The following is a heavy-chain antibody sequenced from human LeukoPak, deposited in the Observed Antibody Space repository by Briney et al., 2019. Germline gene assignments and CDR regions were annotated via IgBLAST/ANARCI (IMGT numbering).Heavy chain of an antibody. CDR1: GGSISSYY. V-gene: IGHV4-4*09. CDR3: ARLGSSTSYRVPDWGYYYYMDV. D-gene: IGHD2-2*01. J-gene: IGHJ6*03. Sequence: PSETLSLTCTVSGGSISSYYWSWIRQPPGKGLEWIGYIYTSGSTNYNPSLKSRVTISVDTSKNQFSLKLSSVTAADTAVYYCARLGSSTSYRVPDWGYYYYMDVWGKGTTVTVSS. CDR2: IYTSGST.